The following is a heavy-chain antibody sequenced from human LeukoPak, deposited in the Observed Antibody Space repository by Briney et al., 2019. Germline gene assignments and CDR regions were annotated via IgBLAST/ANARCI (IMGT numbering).Heavy chain of an antibody. Sequence: SETLSHTCTVSGGSISSYYWSWIRQPPGKGLEWIGYIYYSGSTNYNPSLKSRVTISVDTSKNQFSLKLSSVTAADTAVYYCARDLRIKQMDSSGWYEDYYYGMDVWGQGTTVTVSS. CDR1: GGSISSYY. V-gene: IGHV4-59*01. J-gene: IGHJ6*02. D-gene: IGHD6-19*01. CDR2: IYYSGST. CDR3: ARDLRIKQMDSSGWYEDYYYGMDV.